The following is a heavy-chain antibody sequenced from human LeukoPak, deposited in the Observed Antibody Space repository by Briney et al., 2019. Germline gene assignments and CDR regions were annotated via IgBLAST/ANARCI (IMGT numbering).Heavy chain of an antibody. CDR2: INPAGNYA. D-gene: IGHD3-3*01. CDR3: VRDWDHYDFDS. Sequence: GGSLRLSCAAPGFTFSNYWIHWVRQAPGKGLGWVSRINPAGNYANYAASVRGRFTISRDNAKNTVYLQMNSLRAEDTALFYCVRDWDHYDFDSWGQGTLVTVSS. V-gene: IGHV3-74*01. CDR1: GFTFSNYW. J-gene: IGHJ5*01.